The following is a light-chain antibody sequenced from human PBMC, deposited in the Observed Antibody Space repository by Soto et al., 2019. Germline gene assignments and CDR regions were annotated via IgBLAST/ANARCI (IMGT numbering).Light chain of an antibody. Sequence: EIVLTQSPATLSLSPGERATLSCRASQNINSYFSWYQHRPGQAPRLLIYDATERAPGIPARFSGSGSGTDFTLTISRLEPEDFSVYFCHKRINWPFTFGQGTKLEIK. CDR1: QNINSY. CDR2: DAT. CDR3: HKRINWPFT. J-gene: IGKJ2*01. V-gene: IGKV3-11*01.